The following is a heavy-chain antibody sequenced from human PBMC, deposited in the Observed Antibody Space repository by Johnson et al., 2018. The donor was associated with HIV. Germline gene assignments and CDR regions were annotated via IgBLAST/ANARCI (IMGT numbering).Heavy chain of an antibody. CDR2: ISYDGSNK. D-gene: IGHD3-22*01. CDR1: GFTFSSYA. CDR3: ARDSYYDSSGYYSPPHDAFDI. J-gene: IGHJ3*02. Sequence: QVQLVESGGGVVQPGRSLRLSCAASGFTFSSYAMHWVRQAPGKGLEWVAVISYDGSNKYYADSVKGRFTISRDNSKNTLYLQINSLRAEDTAVYYCARDSYYDSSGYYSPPHDAFDIWGQGTMVTVSS. V-gene: IGHV3-30-3*01.